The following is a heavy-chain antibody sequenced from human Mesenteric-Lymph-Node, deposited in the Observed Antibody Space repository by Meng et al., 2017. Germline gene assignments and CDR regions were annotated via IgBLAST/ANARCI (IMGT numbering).Heavy chain of an antibody. CDR2: VYSTGIT. Sequence: SETLSLTCTVSGDSVSSRSHYWNWIRPTPGKRLEWLGYVYSTGITNYNPSLKKRVTISLDTSMNQFSLKLTSVTAADTALYYCARGYSYGEGYFESWGQGTLVTVSS. CDR3: ARGYSYGEGYFES. CDR1: GDSVSSRSHY. J-gene: IGHJ4*02. D-gene: IGHD5-12*01. V-gene: IGHV4-61*01.